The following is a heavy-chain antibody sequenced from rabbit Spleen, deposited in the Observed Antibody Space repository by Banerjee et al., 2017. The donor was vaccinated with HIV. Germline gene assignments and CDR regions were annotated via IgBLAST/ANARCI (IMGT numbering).Heavy chain of an antibody. CDR1: GIDFSSWYY. CDR2: IYSGSSVGP. J-gene: IGHJ6*01. Sequence: QQQLEESGGGLVKPGGTLTLTCKVSGIDFSSWYYMCWVRQAPGKGLELIGCIYSGSSVGPWYASWAKGRFTITRSTSLNMVTLQMTRLTAADTATYFCARDAGSSFSSYGMDLWGQGTLVTVS. V-gene: IGHV1S43*01. CDR3: ARDAGSSFSSYGMDL. D-gene: IGHD8-1*01.